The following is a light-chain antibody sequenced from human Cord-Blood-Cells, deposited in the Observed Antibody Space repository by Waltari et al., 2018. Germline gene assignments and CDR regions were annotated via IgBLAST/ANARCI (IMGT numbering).Light chain of an antibody. J-gene: IGLJ3*02. CDR3: SSYTSSSTWV. Sequence: QSALTQPASVSGSPGQSITIPCTGTSSDVGGYNYVSWYQQHPGKAPKLMIYDVSNRPSGVSNRFSGSKSGNTASLTISGLQAEDEADYYCSSYTSSSTWVFGGGTKLTV. V-gene: IGLV2-14*03. CDR2: DVS. CDR1: SSDVGGYNY.